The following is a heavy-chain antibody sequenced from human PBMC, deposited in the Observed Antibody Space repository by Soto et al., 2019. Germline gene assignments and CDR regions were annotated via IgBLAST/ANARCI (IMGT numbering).Heavy chain of an antibody. CDR2: ISYDGSNK. J-gene: IGHJ3*02. CDR3: AKDLGHGGRGAFDI. Sequence: QVQLVESGGGVVQPGRSLRLSCAASGFTFSFYGLHRVRQAPDKGLEWVAVISYDGSNKYYADSVKGRFTISRDNSKNTLDLQMNSLRAEDTAVYYCAKDLGHGGRGAFDIWGQGTMVTVSS. V-gene: IGHV3-30*18. CDR1: GFTFSFYG. D-gene: IGHD7-27*01.